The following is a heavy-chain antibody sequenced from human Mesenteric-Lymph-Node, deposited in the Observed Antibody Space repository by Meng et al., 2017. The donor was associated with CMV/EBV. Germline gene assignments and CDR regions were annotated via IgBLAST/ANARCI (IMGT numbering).Heavy chain of an antibody. CDR1: GFTFSSYD. V-gene: IGHV3-43*02. D-gene: IGHD1-1*01. CDR3: AKDLVRGGGGTNWFDP. CDR2: ISWDGGST. J-gene: IGHJ5*02. Sequence: GESLKISCAASGFTFSSYDMHWVRQATGKGLEWVSLISWDGGSTYYADSVKGRFTISRDNSKNSLYLQMNSLRTEDTALYYCAKDLVRGGGGTNWFDPWGQGTLVTVSS.